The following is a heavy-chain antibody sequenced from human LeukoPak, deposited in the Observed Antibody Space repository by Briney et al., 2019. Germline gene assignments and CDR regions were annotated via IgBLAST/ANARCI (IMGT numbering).Heavy chain of an antibody. V-gene: IGHV4-39*02. Sequence: PSETLSLTCTVSGGSISSSSYYWGWIRQPPGKGLEWIGSIYYSGSTYYNPSLKSRVTISVDTSKNQFSLKLSSVTAADTAVYYCARDPRGYSYGYVDYWGQGTLATVSS. CDR1: GGSISSSSYY. J-gene: IGHJ4*02. D-gene: IGHD5-18*01. CDR3: ARDPRGYSYGYVDY. CDR2: IYYSGST.